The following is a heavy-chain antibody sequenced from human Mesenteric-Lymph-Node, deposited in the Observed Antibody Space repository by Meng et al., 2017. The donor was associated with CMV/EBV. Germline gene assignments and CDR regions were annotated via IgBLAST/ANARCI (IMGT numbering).Heavy chain of an antibody. V-gene: IGHV3-23*03. Sequence: GESLKISCAASEFTFSNYAMSWVRQAPGKGLEWVSVIYSGASSTYYADSVKGRFTISRDNSKNTLYLQMNSLRAEDTAVYYCARDPYSSLGGDYWGQGTLVTVSS. J-gene: IGHJ4*02. CDR1: EFTFSNYA. CDR2: IYSGASST. CDR3: ARDPYSSLGGDY. D-gene: IGHD6-13*01.